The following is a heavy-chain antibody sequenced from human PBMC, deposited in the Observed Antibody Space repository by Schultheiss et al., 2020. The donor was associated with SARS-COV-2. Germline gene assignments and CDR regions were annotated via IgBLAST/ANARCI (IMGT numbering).Heavy chain of an antibody. J-gene: IGHJ6*02. CDR2: TWYDGSNK. CDR1: GFTFSDYY. V-gene: IGHV3-33*08. Sequence: GGSLRLSCAASGFTFSDYYMSWIRQAPGKGLEWVAVTWYDGSNKYYADSVKGRFTISRDNAKNTLYLQMNSLRAEDTAVYYCARVTIFGAPMDVWGQGTTVTVSS. CDR3: ARVTIFGAPMDV. D-gene: IGHD3-3*01.